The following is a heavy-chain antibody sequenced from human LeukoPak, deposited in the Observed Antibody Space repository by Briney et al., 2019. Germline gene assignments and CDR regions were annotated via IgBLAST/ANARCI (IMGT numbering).Heavy chain of an antibody. Sequence: GGSLRLSCVASGFTFSDYSMDWARQAPGAGLEWISYISKNSGSIDYADSVRGRFTVSRDNAKNSLHLQMNSLRVEDTAIYYCARGRNAGGLAYWGQGVLVTVSS. CDR3: ARGRNAGGLAY. J-gene: IGHJ4*02. CDR2: ISKNSGSI. D-gene: IGHD3-16*01. V-gene: IGHV3-48*04. CDR1: GFTFSDYS.